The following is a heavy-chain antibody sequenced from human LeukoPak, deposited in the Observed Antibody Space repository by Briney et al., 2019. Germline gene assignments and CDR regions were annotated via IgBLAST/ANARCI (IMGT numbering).Heavy chain of an antibody. J-gene: IGHJ4*02. CDR2: IIPILGIA. CDR3: ARGSRIKSGYEDY. D-gene: IGHD5-12*01. Sequence: SVKVSCKASGGTFSSYTISWVRQAPGQGLERMGRIIPILGIANYAQKFQGRVTITADKSMSTAYMELSSLRSEDTAVYYCARGSRIKSGYEDYWGQGTLVTVSS. CDR1: GGTFSSYT. V-gene: IGHV1-69*02.